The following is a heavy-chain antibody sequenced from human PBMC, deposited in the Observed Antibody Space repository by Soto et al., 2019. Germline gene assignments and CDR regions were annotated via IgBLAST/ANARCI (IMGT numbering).Heavy chain of an antibody. V-gene: IGHV5-51*01. CDR3: ARRSGSYSNSPFDH. CDR2: IYPSDSDI. D-gene: IGHD3-22*01. CDR1: GYIFNSYW. J-gene: IGHJ4*02. Sequence: PGESLKISCKGSGYIFNSYWIGWVRQTPGKGLEWMAIIYPSDSDIRYSPSFQGQVTISVDKSITTAYLQWSTLKASDTAMYYCARRSGSYSNSPFDHWGQGNLVTVS.